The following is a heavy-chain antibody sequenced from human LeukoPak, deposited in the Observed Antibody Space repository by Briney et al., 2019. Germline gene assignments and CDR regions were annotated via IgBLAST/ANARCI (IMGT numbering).Heavy chain of an antibody. CDR1: GGTFSSYA. CDR3: ARIREGANRLDY. Sequence: SVKVSCKASGGTFSSYAISWVGQAPGQGLEWVGRIIPILGIANYAQKFQGRVTITADKSTSTAYMELSSLRSEDTAVYYCARIREGANRLDYWGQGTLVTVSS. V-gene: IGHV1-69*04. CDR2: IIPILGIA. J-gene: IGHJ4*02. D-gene: IGHD1-26*01.